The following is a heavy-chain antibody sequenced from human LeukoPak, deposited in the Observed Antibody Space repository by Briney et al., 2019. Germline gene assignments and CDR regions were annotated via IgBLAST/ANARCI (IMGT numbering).Heavy chain of an antibody. V-gene: IGHV3-23*01. CDR1: GLTFSSYA. CDR2: ISGSGGST. Sequence: GGSLRLSCAASGLTFSSYAMSWVRQPPGKGLEWVSTISGSGGSTYYADSVKGRFTISRDNSKNTLYLQMNSLRAEDTAVYSCAKIDGSYFDYWGQGTLVTVSS. J-gene: IGHJ4*02. D-gene: IGHD1-26*01. CDR3: AKIDGSYFDY.